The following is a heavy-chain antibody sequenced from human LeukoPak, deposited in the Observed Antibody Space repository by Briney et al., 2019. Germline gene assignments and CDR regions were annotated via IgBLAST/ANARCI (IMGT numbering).Heavy chain of an antibody. CDR1: AFTFSSYA. Sequence: GGSLRLSCAASAFTFSSYAMNWVRQAPGKGLHWVSSITGSGGSTYYADSVRGRFTMSRDNSKNTLYLQMNSLRAEDTAVYYCAKFENDYVWGSFNDWGQGTLVTVSS. CDR3: AKFENDYVWGSFND. D-gene: IGHD3-16*01. J-gene: IGHJ4*02. CDR2: ITGSGGST. V-gene: IGHV3-23*01.